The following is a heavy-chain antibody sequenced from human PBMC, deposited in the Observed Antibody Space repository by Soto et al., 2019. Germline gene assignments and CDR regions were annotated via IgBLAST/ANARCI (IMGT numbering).Heavy chain of an antibody. J-gene: IGHJ4*02. CDR1: GYTFTSYA. V-gene: IGHV1-3*01. CDR2: INAGNGNT. Sequence: QVQLVQSGAEVKKPGASVKVSCKASGYTFTSYAMHWVRQAPGQRLEWMGWINAGNGNTKYSQKFQGRVTITRDTSASTAYMGLSSLRSEDTAVYYCARGWLQSRGDYWGQGTLVTVSS. D-gene: IGHD5-12*01. CDR3: ARGWLQSRGDY.